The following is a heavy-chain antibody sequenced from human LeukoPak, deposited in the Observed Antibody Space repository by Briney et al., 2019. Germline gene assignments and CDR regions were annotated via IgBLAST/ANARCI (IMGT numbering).Heavy chain of an antibody. CDR2: IKQDGSEK. J-gene: IGHJ4*02. CDR1: GFTFSSYW. D-gene: IGHD5/OR15-5a*01. V-gene: IGHV3-7*01. CDR3: AKDIGTARGVSTIGSGY. Sequence: GGSLRLSCAASGFTFSSYWMSWVRQAPGKGLEWVANIKQDGSEKYYVDSVKGRFTISRDNSYNTLSLQMNSLRTEDTAVYYCAKDIGTARGVSTIGSGYWGQGTLVTVSS.